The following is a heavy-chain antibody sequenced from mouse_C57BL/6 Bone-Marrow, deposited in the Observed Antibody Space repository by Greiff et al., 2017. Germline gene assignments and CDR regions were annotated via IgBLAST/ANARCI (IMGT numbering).Heavy chain of an antibody. CDR1: GYTFTSYG. CDR2: IYPRSGNT. V-gene: IGHV1-81*01. Sequence: QVQLKESGAKLARPGASVKLSCKASGYTFTSYGISWVKQRTGQGLEWIGEIYPRSGNTYYNEKFKGKATLTADKSSSTAYMELRSLTSEDSAVYFCAKNRVYAMDYWGQGTSVTVSS. J-gene: IGHJ4*01. CDR3: AKNRVYAMDY.